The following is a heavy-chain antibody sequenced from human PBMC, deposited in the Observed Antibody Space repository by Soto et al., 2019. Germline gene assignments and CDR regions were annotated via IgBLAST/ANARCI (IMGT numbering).Heavy chain of an antibody. Sequence: QVQLVQSGPEVKKPGSSVKVSCKTSGGTLSSYSISWVRQAPGQGLEWVGRIITFVGKANVAQQFQGRVTITADRSTDTTYMELRRLTSDDTAVYYCARVTRGHDSGGNYMDVWGTATTVTVSS. CDR2: IITFVGKA. CDR3: ARVTRGHDSGGNYMDV. D-gene: IGHD2-15*01. CDR1: GGTLSSYS. V-gene: IGHV1-69*08. J-gene: IGHJ6*03.